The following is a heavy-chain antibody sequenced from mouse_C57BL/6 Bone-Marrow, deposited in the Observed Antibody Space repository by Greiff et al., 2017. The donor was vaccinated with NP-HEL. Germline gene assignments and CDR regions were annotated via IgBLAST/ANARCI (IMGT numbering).Heavy chain of an antibody. CDR2: IDPETGGT. CDR1: GYTFTDYE. D-gene: IGHD1-1*01. J-gene: IGHJ2*01. Sequence: QVQLQQSGAELVRPGASVTLSCKASGYTFTDYEMHWVKQTPVHGLEWIGAIDPETGGTAYNQKFKGKAILTADKSSSTAYMELRSLTSEDSAVYYCTRSTVGAFDYWGQGTTLTVSS. CDR3: TRSTVGAFDY. V-gene: IGHV1-15*01.